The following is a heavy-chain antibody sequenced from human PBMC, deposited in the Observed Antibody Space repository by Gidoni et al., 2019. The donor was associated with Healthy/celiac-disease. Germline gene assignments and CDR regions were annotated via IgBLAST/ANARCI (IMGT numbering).Heavy chain of an antibody. V-gene: IGHV3-15*01. Sequence: REWVGRIKSKTDGGTTDYAAPVTGRVTISRDDSKNTLYLQMNSLTTEDTAVYYCPGFWSGYHDSSGQGTLVTVSS. D-gene: IGHD3-3*01. CDR3: PGFWSGYHDS. CDR2: IKSKTDGGTT. J-gene: IGHJ4*02.